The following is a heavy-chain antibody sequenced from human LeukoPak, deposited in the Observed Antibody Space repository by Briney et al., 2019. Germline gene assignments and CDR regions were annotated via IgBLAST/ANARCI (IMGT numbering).Heavy chain of an antibody. Sequence: SETLSLTCTVSGGSISSSYYYWGWIRQPPGKGLEWIGSIYDSESTYYNPSLKSRVTISVDTSKNQFSLKLSSVTAADTAVYYCARESRDYGEIDYWGQGTLVTVSS. J-gene: IGHJ4*02. CDR1: GGSISSSYYY. D-gene: IGHD4-17*01. CDR2: IYDSEST. CDR3: ARESRDYGEIDY. V-gene: IGHV4-39*07.